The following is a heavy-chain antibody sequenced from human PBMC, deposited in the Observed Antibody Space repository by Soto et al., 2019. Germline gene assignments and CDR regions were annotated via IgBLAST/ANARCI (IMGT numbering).Heavy chain of an antibody. CDR1: GFVFKDSS. CDR3: TRLISAAHDY. V-gene: IGHV3-73*01. J-gene: IGHJ4*02. CDR2: IRDRAYSYAT. D-gene: IGHD3-10*01. Sequence: EVLLVESGGGMVKPGGSLKLSCAASGFVFKDSSIHWVRQASGKGLEWVGRIRDRAYSYATAYAESVKGRFTISRDDSNNTAYLQMSGLKTEDAAIYYCTRLISAAHDYWGQGTLVTVS.